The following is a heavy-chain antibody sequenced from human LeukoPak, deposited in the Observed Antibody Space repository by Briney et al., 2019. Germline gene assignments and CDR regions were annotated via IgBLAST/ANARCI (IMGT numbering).Heavy chain of an antibody. CDR1: GFTFGSYS. D-gene: IGHD3-10*01. CDR3: VRDGAVVTSGSYPWRYFQY. V-gene: IGHV3-48*04. Sequence: GGSLRLSCAGSGFTFGSYSMNWVRHAPGKGLEWVSYICHTGSITDYADAVKGRFTISRDNAKNSLYLQMNTLRAEDTVVYYCVRDGAVVTSGSYPWRYFQYWGQGTLVTVSS. CDR2: ICHTGSIT. J-gene: IGHJ1*01.